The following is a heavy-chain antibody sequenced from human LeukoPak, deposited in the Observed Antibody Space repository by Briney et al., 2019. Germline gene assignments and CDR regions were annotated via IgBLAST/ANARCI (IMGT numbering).Heavy chain of an antibody. V-gene: IGHV1-24*01. CDR2: FDPEDGET. CDR1: GHTLTELS. D-gene: IGHD3-10*01. J-gene: IGHJ5*02. Sequence: ASVKVSCKVSGHTLTELSMHWVRQAPGKGLEWMGGFDPEDGETIYAQKFQGRVTMTEDTSTDTAYMELSSLRSEDTAVYYCATVISYYGSGGPFDPWGQGTLVTVSS. CDR3: ATVISYYGSGGPFDP.